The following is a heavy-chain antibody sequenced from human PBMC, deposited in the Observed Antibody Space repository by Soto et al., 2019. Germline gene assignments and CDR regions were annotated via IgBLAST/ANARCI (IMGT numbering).Heavy chain of an antibody. CDR2: IIPILGIA. V-gene: IGHV1-69*04. Sequence: GPSVKVSCKASGGTFSSYTISWVRQAPGQGLEWMGRIIPILGIANYAQKFQGRVTITRDTSASTAYMELSSLRSEDTAVYYCERDTAPSDVWGQGTTVTVSS. D-gene: IGHD4-17*01. CDR3: ERDTAPSDV. CDR1: GGTFSSYT. J-gene: IGHJ6*02.